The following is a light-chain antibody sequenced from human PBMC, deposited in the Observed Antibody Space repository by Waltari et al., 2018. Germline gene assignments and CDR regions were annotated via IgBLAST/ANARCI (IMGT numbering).Light chain of an antibody. CDR1: QLGDKY. V-gene: IGLV3-1*01. CDR3: QAWDSSTMI. J-gene: IGLJ2*01. Sequence: SYELTQPPSVSVSPRQTASITCSGNQLGDKYTCWYQQKPGQSPVLVIYQDTKRPSGIPERFSGSNSGNTATLTISGTQAMDEADYYCQAWDSSTMIFGGGTKLTVL. CDR2: QDT.